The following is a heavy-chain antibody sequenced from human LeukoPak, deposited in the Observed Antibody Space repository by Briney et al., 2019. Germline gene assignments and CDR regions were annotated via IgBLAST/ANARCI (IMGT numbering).Heavy chain of an antibody. J-gene: IGHJ6*02. CDR3: AKGSRFGVYYYYGMDV. CDR1: GGSISSYY. D-gene: IGHD3-10*02. CDR2: ISWNSGSI. Sequence: LSLTCTVSGGSISSYYWSWIRQPPGKGLEWVSGISWNSGSIGYADSVKGRFTISRDNAKNSLYLQMNSLRAEDTALYYCAKGSRFGVYYYYGMDVWGQGTTVTVSS. V-gene: IGHV3-9*01.